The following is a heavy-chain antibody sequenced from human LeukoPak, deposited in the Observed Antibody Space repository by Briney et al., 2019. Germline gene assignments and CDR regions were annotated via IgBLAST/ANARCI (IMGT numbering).Heavy chain of an antibody. V-gene: IGHV1-24*01. D-gene: IGHD3-10*01. CDR1: GYTLTELS. J-gene: IGHJ4*02. CDR2: FDPKDGET. Sequence: GASVKVSCKVSGYTLTELSMHWVRQAPGKGLEWMGGFDPKDGETIYAQKFQGRVTMTEDTSTDTAYMELSSLRSEDTAVYYCATVHYYGSGVFDYWGQGTLVTVSS. CDR3: ATVHYYGSGVFDY.